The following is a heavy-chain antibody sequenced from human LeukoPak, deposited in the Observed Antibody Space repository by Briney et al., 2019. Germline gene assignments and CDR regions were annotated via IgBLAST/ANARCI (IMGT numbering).Heavy chain of an antibody. CDR1: GFTFSSYA. V-gene: IGHV3-23*01. CDR2: ISGSGDRA. CDR3: ARDYFDSSDYPQTYYYYYMDV. J-gene: IGHJ6*03. Sequence: GGSLRLSCAASGFTFSSYALNWVRQAPGEGLEWVSAISGSGDRAYYADSVKGRFTISRDTAKNSLFLQMNSLRAEDTAIYYCARDYFDSSDYPQTYYYYYMDVWGKGTTVTVSS. D-gene: IGHD3-22*01.